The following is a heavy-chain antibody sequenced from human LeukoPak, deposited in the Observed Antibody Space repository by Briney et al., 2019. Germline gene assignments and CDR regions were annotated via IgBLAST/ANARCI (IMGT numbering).Heavy chain of an antibody. CDR3: ARSYCSGGSCYQIFNY. J-gene: IGHJ4*02. V-gene: IGHV5-51*01. CDR2: IYPGDSDT. Sequence: GESLKISCKGSGYSFTSYWIGWVRQMPGKGLEWMGIIYPGDSDTGYSPSFQGQVTISADKSISTAYLQWSSLKASDTAMYYCARSYCSGGSCYQIFNYWGQGTLVTVSS. CDR1: GYSFTSYW. D-gene: IGHD2-15*01.